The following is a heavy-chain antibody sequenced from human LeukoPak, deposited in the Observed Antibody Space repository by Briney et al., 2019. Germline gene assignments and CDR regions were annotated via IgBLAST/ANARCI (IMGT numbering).Heavy chain of an antibody. CDR1: GYSFTSYW. V-gene: IGHV5-51*01. D-gene: IGHD3-3*01. CDR3: ARANYDFWSGYPRDNWFDP. Sequence: ESLKISCKGSGYSFTSYWIGWVRQMPGKGLEWMGIIYPGDSDTRYSPSFQGQVTISADKSISTAYLQWSSLKASDTAMYYCARANYDFWSGYPRDNWFDPWGQGTLVTVSS. CDR2: IYPGDSDT. J-gene: IGHJ5*02.